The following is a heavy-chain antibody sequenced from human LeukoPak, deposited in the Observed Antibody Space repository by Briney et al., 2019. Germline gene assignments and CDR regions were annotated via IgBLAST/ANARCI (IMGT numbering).Heavy chain of an antibody. Sequence: GGSLRLSCAASGFTCSNYWMTWGRQAPGRGLEWGAHINQDGSKEYYMDSVKARFTISRDNAKNSLSLQMNSLRAEDTAVYYCVRDGGVSGYDLLDYWGQGTVVTVSS. D-gene: IGHD5-12*01. CDR2: INQDGSKE. J-gene: IGHJ4*02. CDR3: VRDGGVSGYDLLDY. V-gene: IGHV3-7*01. CDR1: GFTCSNYW.